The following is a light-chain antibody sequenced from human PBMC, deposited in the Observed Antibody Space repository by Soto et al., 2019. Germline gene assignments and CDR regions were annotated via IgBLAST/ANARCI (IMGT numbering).Light chain of an antibody. CDR3: QVSEMLLIT. V-gene: IGKV3-11*01. CDR1: QSFRVL. J-gene: IGKJ5*01. Sequence: EVLMTEVPVTLTLPPGERATISCRASQSFRVLLAWYQQKPGQAPRLLIYDAYNRATGMPPRFSGRGSGTEFTLTISCLQPEDCAVYYSQVSEMLLITFGQGTILEIK. CDR2: DAY.